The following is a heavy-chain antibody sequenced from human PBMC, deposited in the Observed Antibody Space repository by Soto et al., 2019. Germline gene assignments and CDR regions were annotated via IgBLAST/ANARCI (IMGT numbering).Heavy chain of an antibody. CDR2: IWYDGSKQ. CDR3: ARGSRIFGVVSDLYNGVDV. CDR1: GFTFGNYG. Sequence: TGGSLRLSCEASGFTFGNYGMHWVRQAPGKGLEWVAIIWYDGSKQWYADSVKGRFTASRDNSKNTLYLQMSRLGVEDTAVYHCARGSRIFGVVSDLYNGVDVWGQGTTVTVS. D-gene: IGHD3-3*02. J-gene: IGHJ6*02. V-gene: IGHV3-33*01.